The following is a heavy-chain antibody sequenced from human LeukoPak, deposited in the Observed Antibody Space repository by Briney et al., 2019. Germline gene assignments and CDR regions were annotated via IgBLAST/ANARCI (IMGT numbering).Heavy chain of an antibody. V-gene: IGHV3-74*01. CDR1: GFTFSSYW. Sequence: GGSLRLSCAASGFTFSSYWMYWVRQAPGKGLVWVSRINSDESSTSYADSVKGRFTISRDNAKNTLYLQMNSLRGEDTAVYFCARGWVVATGGFDMWGQGTMVTVSS. D-gene: IGHD2-8*02. CDR2: INSDESST. CDR3: ARGWVVATGGFDM. J-gene: IGHJ3*02.